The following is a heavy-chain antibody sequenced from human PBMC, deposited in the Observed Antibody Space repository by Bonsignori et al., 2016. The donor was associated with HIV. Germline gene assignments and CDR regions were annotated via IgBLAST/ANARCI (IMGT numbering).Heavy chain of an antibody. CDR2: ISSSSSYI. Sequence: GESLKISCAASGFTFSSYSMNWVRQAPGKGLEWVSSISSSSSYIYYADSVKGRFTISRDNAKNSLYLQMNSLRAEDTAVYYCARIGAGRDGYNYAFDIWGQGTMVTVSS. J-gene: IGHJ3*02. D-gene: IGHD5-24*01. V-gene: IGHV3-21*01. CDR3: ARIGAGRDGYNYAFDI. CDR1: GFTFSSYS.